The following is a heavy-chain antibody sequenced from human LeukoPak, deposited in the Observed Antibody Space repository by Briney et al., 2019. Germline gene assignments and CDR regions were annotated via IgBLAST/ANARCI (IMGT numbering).Heavy chain of an antibody. D-gene: IGHD2-15*01. CDR3: AAEYCSGGSCYTGHSGHDY. J-gene: IGHJ4*02. Sequence: GGSLRLSCAASGFTFSSYAMHWVRQAPGEGLEWVAVVSYDGGHKFYADSAKGRFTISRDTSSNTLYLQMNSLRAEDTAVYYCAAEYCSGGSCYTGHSGHDYWGQGTLVTVSS. CDR2: VSYDGGHK. CDR1: GFTFSSYA. V-gene: IGHV3-30*04.